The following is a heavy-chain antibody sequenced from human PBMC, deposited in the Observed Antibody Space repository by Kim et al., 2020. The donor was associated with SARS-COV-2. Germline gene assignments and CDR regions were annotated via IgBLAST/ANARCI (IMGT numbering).Heavy chain of an antibody. J-gene: IGHJ6*01. Sequence: GGSLRLSCAASGFTFSSYGMHWVRQAPGKGLEWVAVISYDGSNKYYADSVKGRFTISRDNSKNTLYLQMNSLRAEDTAVYYCAKGGYCSSTSCSRYYYYG. V-gene: IGHV3-30*18. CDR2: ISYDGSNK. CDR1: GFTFSSYG. D-gene: IGHD2-2*01. CDR3: AKGGYCSSTSCSRYYYYG.